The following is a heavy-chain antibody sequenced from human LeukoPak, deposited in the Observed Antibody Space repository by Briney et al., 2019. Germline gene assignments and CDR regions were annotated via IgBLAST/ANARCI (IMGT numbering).Heavy chain of an antibody. V-gene: IGHV4-59*01. CDR3: ARDLGVATPFDY. CDR1: GGSISSYY. D-gene: IGHD5-12*01. Sequence: SETLSLTCTVSGGSISSYYWSRIRQPPGKGLEWIGYIYYSGSTNYNPSLESRVTISVDTSKNQFSLKLSSVTAADTAVYYCARDLGVATPFDYWGQGTLVTVSS. CDR2: IYYSGST. J-gene: IGHJ4*02.